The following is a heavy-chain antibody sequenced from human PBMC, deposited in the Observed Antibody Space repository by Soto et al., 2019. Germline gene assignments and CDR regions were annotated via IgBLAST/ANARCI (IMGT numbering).Heavy chain of an antibody. D-gene: IGHD3-22*01. V-gene: IGHV1-18*01. J-gene: IGHJ3*02. CDR2: ISAYNGNT. CDR1: GYTFTSYG. CDR3: ARMGHYYDSSGYKTGAFDI. Sequence: VASVKVSCKASGYTFTSYGISWVRQAPGQGLEWMGWISAYNGNTNYAQKLQGRVTMTTDTSTSTAYMELRSLRSDDTAVYYCARMGHYYDSSGYKTGAFDIWGQGTMVTVSS.